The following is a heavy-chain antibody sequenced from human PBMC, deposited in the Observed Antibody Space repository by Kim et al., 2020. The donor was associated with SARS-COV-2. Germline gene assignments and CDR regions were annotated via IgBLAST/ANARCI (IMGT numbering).Heavy chain of an antibody. CDR3: AREYPPHVCSTSCRDAFDI. Sequence: GRVTMTRDTSTSTVYMELSSLRSEDTAVYYCAREYPPHVCSTSCRDAFDIWGQGTMVTVSS. D-gene: IGHD2-2*01. V-gene: IGHV1-46*01. J-gene: IGHJ3*02.